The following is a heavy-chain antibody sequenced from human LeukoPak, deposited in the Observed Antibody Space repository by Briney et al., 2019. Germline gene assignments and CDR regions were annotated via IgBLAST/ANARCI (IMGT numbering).Heavy chain of an antibody. CDR3: ASTAGYSTDY. CDR1: GFAFTTYW. CDR2: IKDDGSEK. V-gene: IGHV3-7*01. Sequence: GGSLRLSCEASGFAFTTYWMTWVRQAPGKGLEWVANIKDDGSEKYYVESVKGRFIISRDDAKMSVYLQMNSLRAEDTAVYYCASTAGYSTDYWGQGTLVTVSS. D-gene: IGHD6-13*01. J-gene: IGHJ4*02.